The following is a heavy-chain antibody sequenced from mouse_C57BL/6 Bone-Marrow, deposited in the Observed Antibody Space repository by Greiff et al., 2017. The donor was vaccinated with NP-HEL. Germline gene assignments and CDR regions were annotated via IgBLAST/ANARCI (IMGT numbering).Heavy chain of an antibody. Sequence: QVQLQQPGAELVKPGASVKLSCKASGYTFTSYWMHWVKQRPGRGLEWIGRIDPNSGGTKYNEKFKSKATLTVDKPSSPASMQLSSLTSEDSAVYDCARWGGNYVCYYAMDYWGQGTSVTVSS. J-gene: IGHJ4*01. CDR2: IDPNSGGT. CDR3: ARWGGNYVCYYAMDY. V-gene: IGHV1-72*01. CDR1: GYTFTSYW. D-gene: IGHD2-1*01.